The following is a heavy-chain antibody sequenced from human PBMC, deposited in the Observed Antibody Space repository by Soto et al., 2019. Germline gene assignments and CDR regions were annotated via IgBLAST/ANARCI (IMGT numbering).Heavy chain of an antibody. CDR1: GASISSGYW. J-gene: IGHJ4*02. V-gene: IGHV4-4*02. CDR2: ISRSGNP. Sequence: SETLSLTCAVSGASISSGYWWGWVRQPPGKGLEWIGEISRSGNPNYNPSLKSRVTISVDTSKNHFYLRLSSVTAADTAVYYCARNGDYSSDFWGQGTLVTVSS. D-gene: IGHD2-15*01. CDR3: ARNGDYSSDF.